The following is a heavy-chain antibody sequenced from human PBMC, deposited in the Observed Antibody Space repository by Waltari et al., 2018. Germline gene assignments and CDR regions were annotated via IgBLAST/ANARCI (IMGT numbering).Heavy chain of an antibody. J-gene: IGHJ5*02. V-gene: IGHV4-39*07. CDR2: IYYRGST. CDR1: GGSISSSSYY. Sequence: QLQLQESGPGLVKPSETLSLTCTVSGGSISSSSYYWGWIRQPPGKGLGWIGRIYYRGSTYYNPSLKSRVTISVDTSKNQFSLKLSSVTAADTAVYYCARGSRITGRSWFDPWGQGTLVTVSS. D-gene: IGHD1-20*01. CDR3: ARGSRITGRSWFDP.